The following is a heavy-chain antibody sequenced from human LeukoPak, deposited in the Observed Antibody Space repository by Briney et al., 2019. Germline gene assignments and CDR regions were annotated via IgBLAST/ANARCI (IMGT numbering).Heavy chain of an antibody. CDR3: ARDRRYYGDAFDV. D-gene: IGHD1-26*01. CDR1: GFTFENYW. J-gene: IGHJ3*01. Sequence: GGSLRLSCAASGFTFENYWMTWVRQAPVKGLEWVATIKGDGSEKFHVDSVKGRITISRDNANNSLSLQMNSLRVEDTAVYYCARDRRYYGDAFDVWGQGTKVTVSS. V-gene: IGHV3-7*01. CDR2: IKGDGSEK.